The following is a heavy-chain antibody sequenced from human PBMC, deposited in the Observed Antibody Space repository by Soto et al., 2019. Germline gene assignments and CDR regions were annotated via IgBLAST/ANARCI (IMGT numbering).Heavy chain of an antibody. CDR3: ARLRPCSSTRCQGLDY. V-gene: IGHV4-59*08. D-gene: IGHD2-2*01. J-gene: IGHJ4*02. CDR2: IYYSGST. Sequence: QVQLQESGPGLVKPSETLSLTCTVSGGSISSYYWSWIRQPPGKGLEWIGYIYYSGSTNYNPSLKSRVTISVDTSKNQFSLKLSSVTAADTAVYYCARLRPCSSTRCQGLDYWGQGTLVTVSS. CDR1: GGSISSYY.